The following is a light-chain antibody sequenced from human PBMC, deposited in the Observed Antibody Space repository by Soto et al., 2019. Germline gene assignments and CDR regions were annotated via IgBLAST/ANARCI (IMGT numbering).Light chain of an antibody. J-gene: IGLJ1*01. CDR3: SSYTSSSTIYV. CDR1: SSDVGGYNY. Sequence: QSVLTQPASVFGSPGQSITISCTGTSSDVGGYNYVSWYQQHPGKAPKLMIYDVSNRPSGVSNRFSGSKSGNTASLTISGLQAEDEADYYCSSYTSSSTIYVFGPGTKVTVL. V-gene: IGLV2-14*01. CDR2: DVS.